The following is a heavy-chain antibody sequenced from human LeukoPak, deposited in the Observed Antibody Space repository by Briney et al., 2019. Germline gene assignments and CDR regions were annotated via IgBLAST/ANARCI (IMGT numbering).Heavy chain of an antibody. D-gene: IGHD3-16*01. CDR1: GCSPINDA. V-gene: IGHV3-33*06. CDR3: AKAGQSSYADPLDS. J-gene: IGHJ4*02. Sequence: GGSLRIPFGASGCSPINDAIHWVRQAPGKGLEWVAVIWHDGLNKFYADFLKGRFTISRDFSKDTVYLQMSGLTVEDRAVYYCAKAGQSSYADPLDSWLQGNLVTVSS. CDR2: IWHDGLNK.